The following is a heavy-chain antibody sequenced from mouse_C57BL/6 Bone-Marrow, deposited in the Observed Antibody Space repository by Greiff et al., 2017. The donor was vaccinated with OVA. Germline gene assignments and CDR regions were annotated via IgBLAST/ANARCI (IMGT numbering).Heavy chain of an antibody. CDR2: IDPSDSYT. CDR1: GYTFTSYW. CDR3: ARRYCGSEGY. J-gene: IGHJ2*01. D-gene: IGHD1-1*01. V-gene: IGHV1-50*01. Sequence: VQLQQPGAELVKPGASVKLSCKASGYTFTSYWMQWVKQRPGQGLEWIGEIDPSDSYTNYNQKFKGKATLTVDTSSSTAYMQLSSLTSEDSAVYYCARRYCGSEGYWGQGTTLTVSS.